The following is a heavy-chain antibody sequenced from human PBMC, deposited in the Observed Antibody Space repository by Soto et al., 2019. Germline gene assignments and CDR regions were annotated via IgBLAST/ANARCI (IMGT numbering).Heavy chain of an antibody. V-gene: IGHV6-1*01. CDR1: GDSVSSNSAA. J-gene: IGHJ4*02. CDR2: TYYRSKWYN. CDR3: AGQSVAGAIDY. Sequence: PSQTLSLTCVISGDSVSSNSAAWSWIRQSPSRGLEWLGRTYYRSKWYNGYALSVKSRITINPDTSKNQFSLQLNSVTPEDTAVYYCAGQSVAGAIDYWGQGTPVTVSS. D-gene: IGHD6-19*01.